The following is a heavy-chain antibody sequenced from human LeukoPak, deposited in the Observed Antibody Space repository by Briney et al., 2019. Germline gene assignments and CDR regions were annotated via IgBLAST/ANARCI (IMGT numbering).Heavy chain of an antibody. CDR2: IYHSGST. Sequence: KASETLSLTCAVSGGSITSDNWWTWVRQPPGKGLEWIGAIYHSGSTDYNPSLKSRVTISVDKSKNQFSLKLSSVTAADTAVYYCARLYYGRGYCYYYGMDVWGQGTTVTVSS. J-gene: IGHJ6*02. V-gene: IGHV4-4*02. D-gene: IGHD4-17*01. CDR1: GGSITSDNW. CDR3: ARLYYGRGYCYYYGMDV.